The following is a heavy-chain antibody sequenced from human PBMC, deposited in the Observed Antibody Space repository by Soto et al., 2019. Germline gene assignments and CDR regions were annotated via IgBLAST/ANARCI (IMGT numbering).Heavy chain of an antibody. J-gene: IGHJ4*02. CDR1: GFSFSTYN. CDR2: INGRSNYK. CDR3: VREDGLVGSNSAFDY. D-gene: IGHD1-26*01. V-gene: IGHV3-21*02. Sequence: EVQVVESGGGLVKPGGSLRLSCATSGFSFSTYNMNWVRQAPGKGLEWVSSINGRSNYKYYTDSVKGRFAISRDNPKTSLYLQMDSLRVEDTAVYYCVREDGLVGSNSAFDYGGQGTLVTVSS.